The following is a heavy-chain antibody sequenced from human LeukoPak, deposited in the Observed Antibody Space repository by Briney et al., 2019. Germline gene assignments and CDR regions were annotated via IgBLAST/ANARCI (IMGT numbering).Heavy chain of an antibody. Sequence: GGSLRLSCAASGFTFNDYYMSWIRQAPGKGLEWLSYINIGGTNTHYADPVKGRFTISRDNAKKSLYLEMNNLRAEDTAVYYCATDGAGFDTWGQGVLVTVSS. CDR2: INIGGTNT. V-gene: IGHV3-11*01. CDR1: GFTFNDYY. J-gene: IGHJ5*02. CDR3: ATDGAGFDT.